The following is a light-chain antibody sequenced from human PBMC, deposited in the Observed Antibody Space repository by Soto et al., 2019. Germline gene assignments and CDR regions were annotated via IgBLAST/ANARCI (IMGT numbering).Light chain of an antibody. V-gene: IGKV3-15*01. J-gene: IGKJ4*01. CDR2: GAS. CDR1: QTLYNN. Sequence: EIVMTQSPATLSVSPGERATLSCRASQTLYNNLAWYQQKLRQAPRLLIYGASARATDIPARFSGSGSGTEFTLTISGLQSEDFAIYYCQQYSDWPLTFGGGTKVEIK. CDR3: QQYSDWPLT.